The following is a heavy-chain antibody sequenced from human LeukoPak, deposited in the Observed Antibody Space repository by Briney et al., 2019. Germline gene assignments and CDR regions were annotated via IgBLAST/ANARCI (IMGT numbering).Heavy chain of an antibody. V-gene: IGHV1-46*03. CDR2: INPSGGST. D-gene: IGHD6-19*01. Sequence: ASVKVSCKASGYTFTSYYMHWVRQAPGQGLEWMGIINPSGGSTSYAQKFQGRVTMTRDTSTSTVYMELSSLRSEDTAVYYCTRDQKGPSGWYLLWDYWGQGTLVTVSS. CDR1: GYTFTSYY. CDR3: TRDQKGPSGWYLLWDY. J-gene: IGHJ4*02.